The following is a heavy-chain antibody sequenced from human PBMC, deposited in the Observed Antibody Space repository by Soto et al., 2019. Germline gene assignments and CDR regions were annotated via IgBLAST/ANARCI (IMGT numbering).Heavy chain of an antibody. V-gene: IGHV1-69*12. J-gene: IGHJ6*02. D-gene: IGHD6-25*01. CDR3: ARQGAALKDYYYGMDV. Sequence: QVQLVQSGAEVKKPGSSVKVSCKASGGTFSRYAISWVRQAPGQGLEWMGGIIPIFGTANYAQKFQGRVTITATDYTXXAYMELSSLRSKDTAVYSCARQGAALKDYYYGMDVWGQGTTVTVSS. CDR2: IIPIFGTA. CDR1: GGTFSRYA.